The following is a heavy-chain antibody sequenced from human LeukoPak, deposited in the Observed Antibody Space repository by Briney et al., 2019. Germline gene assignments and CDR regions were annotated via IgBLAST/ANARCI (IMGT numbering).Heavy chain of an antibody. J-gene: IGHJ4*02. CDR1: GFTFSSYS. CDR3: ARDGYSYGYLGY. CDR2: ISSSSSYI. D-gene: IGHD5-18*01. V-gene: IGHV3-21*01. Sequence: GGSLRLSCAASGFTFSSYSMNWVRQAPGKGLEWVSSISSSSSYIYYADSAKGRFTISRDNAKNSLYLQMNSLRAEDTAVYYCARDGYSYGYLGYWGQGTLVTASS.